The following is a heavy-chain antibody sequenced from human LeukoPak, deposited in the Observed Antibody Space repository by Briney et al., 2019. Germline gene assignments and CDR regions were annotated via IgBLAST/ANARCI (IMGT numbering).Heavy chain of an antibody. Sequence: SGGSLRLSCAASGFTFSDYYMTWIRQAPGKGLEWVSYISSSGSTIYYADSVKGRFTISRDNAKNSLYLQMNSLRVEDTAVYYCVPLNWNPPGDFDRWGQGTLVTVSS. V-gene: IGHV3-11*04. D-gene: IGHD1-20*01. CDR2: ISSSGSTI. CDR1: GFTFSDYY. J-gene: IGHJ4*02. CDR3: VPLNWNPPGDFDR.